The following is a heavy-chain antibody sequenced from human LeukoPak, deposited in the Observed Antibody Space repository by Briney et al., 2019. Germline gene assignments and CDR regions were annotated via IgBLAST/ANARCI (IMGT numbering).Heavy chain of an antibody. CDR3: ARGAMIVVVFYDY. Sequence: PGGSLRLSCAASGFAFSDYYMSWIRQAPGKGLEWVSYISSSGSTIYYADSVKGRFTISRDNAKNSLYLQMNSLRAEDTAVYYCARGAMIVVVFYDYWGQGTLVTVSS. D-gene: IGHD3-22*01. J-gene: IGHJ4*02. CDR1: GFAFSDYY. V-gene: IGHV3-11*04. CDR2: ISSSGSTI.